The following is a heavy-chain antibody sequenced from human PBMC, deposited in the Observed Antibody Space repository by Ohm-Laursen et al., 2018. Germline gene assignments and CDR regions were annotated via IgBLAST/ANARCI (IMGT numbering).Heavy chain of an antibody. CDR2: ISYDGSNK. Sequence: SLRLSCTASGFTFSSYGMHWVRQAPGKGLEWVAVISYDGSNKYYADSVKGRFTISRDNSKNTLYLQMNSLRAEDTVVYYCAKDPGVIVVVNGMDVWGQGTTVTVSS. CDR1: GFTFSSYG. V-gene: IGHV3-30*18. J-gene: IGHJ6*02. D-gene: IGHD3-22*01. CDR3: AKDPGVIVVVNGMDV.